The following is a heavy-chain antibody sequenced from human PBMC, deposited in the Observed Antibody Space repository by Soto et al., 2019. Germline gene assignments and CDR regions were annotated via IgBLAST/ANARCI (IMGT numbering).Heavy chain of an antibody. CDR2: INPSGGST. J-gene: IGHJ4*02. CDR1: GYTFTSYY. Sequence: ASVKVSCKASGYTFTSYYMHWVRQAPGQGLEWMGIINPSGGSTSYAQKYQGRVTMTRDTSTSTVYMELSSLRSEDTAVYYCAKFDRGTGIDYWGQGTLVTVSS. CDR3: AKFDRGTGIDY. D-gene: IGHD1-1*01. V-gene: IGHV1-46*01.